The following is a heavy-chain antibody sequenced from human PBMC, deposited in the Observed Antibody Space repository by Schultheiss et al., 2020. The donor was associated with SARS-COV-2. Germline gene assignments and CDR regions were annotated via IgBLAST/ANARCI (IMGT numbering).Heavy chain of an antibody. D-gene: IGHD4-17*01. J-gene: IGHJ6*02. CDR1: GYSFTSYW. V-gene: IGHV5-51*01. CDR2: IYPGDSDT. Sequence: GGSLRLSCKGSGYSFTSYWIGWVRQMPGKGLEWMGIIYPGDSDTRYSQSFQGQVTISADKSISTAYLQWSSLKASDTAMYYCARRGAVTTFFYGMDVWGQGTTVTVSS. CDR3: ARRGAVTTFFYGMDV.